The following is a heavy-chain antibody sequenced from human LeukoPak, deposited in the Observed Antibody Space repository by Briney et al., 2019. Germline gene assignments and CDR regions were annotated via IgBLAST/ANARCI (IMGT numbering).Heavy chain of an antibody. Sequence: PSETLSLTCAVSRGSIINYYWTWVRQSAGKGLEWIGRISDSGTTDYNPSLRSRVVMSVDTSKNQFSLTLMSVTAADTAVYYCAGRTGHNLLDHWGQRIQVTVS. D-gene: IGHD1-14*01. CDR3: AGRTGHNLLDH. J-gene: IGHJ4*02. CDR2: ISDSGTT. V-gene: IGHV4-4*07. CDR1: RGSIINYY.